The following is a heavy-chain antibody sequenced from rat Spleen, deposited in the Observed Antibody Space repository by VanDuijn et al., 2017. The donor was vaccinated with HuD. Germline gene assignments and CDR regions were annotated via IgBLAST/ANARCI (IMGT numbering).Heavy chain of an antibody. Sequence: EVQLVESDGGLVQPGRSLKLSCAASGFTFSDYYMAWVRQAPTKGLEWVATISTGGGNTYYRDSVKGRFTISRDNAKNTLYLQMDSLRSEDTATYYCARPLFTIATVSPLDYWGQGVMVTVSS. CDR1: GFTFSDYY. CDR3: ARPLFTIATVSPLDY. D-gene: IGHD1-2*01. J-gene: IGHJ2*01. CDR2: ISTGGGNT. V-gene: IGHV5-25*01.